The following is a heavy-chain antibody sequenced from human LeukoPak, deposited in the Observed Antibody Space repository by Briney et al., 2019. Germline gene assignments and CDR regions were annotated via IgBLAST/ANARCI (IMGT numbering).Heavy chain of an antibody. V-gene: IGHV4-59*01. J-gene: IGHJ3*02. Sequence: PSETLSLTCTVSGGSISSYYWSWIRQPPGKGLEWIGYIYYSGSTNYNPSLKSRVTISVDTSKNQFSLKLSSVTAEDTAVYYCARGGSESFLERWVCFYISGQGTMVTVSS. CDR1: GGSISSYY. D-gene: IGHD2-8*01. CDR3: ARGGSESFLERWVCFYI. CDR2: IYYSGST.